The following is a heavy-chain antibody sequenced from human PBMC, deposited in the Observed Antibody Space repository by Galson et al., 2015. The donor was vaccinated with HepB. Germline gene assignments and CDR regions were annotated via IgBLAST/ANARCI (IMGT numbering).Heavy chain of an antibody. CDR3: ARTFDTYYRDI. Sequence: SVKVSCKASGYSFNAHPTHWVRQAPGQRLEWMGWINPGNGDTRYSQKFQGRVTITRDTSASTAYMELSSLTSEDSAVYYCARTFDTYYRDIWGTGTTVTVSS. CDR2: INPGNGDT. V-gene: IGHV1-3*01. CDR1: GYSFNAHP. J-gene: IGHJ6*03.